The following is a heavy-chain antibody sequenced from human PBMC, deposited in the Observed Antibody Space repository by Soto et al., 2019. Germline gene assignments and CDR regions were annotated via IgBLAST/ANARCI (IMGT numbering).Heavy chain of an antibody. CDR2: ISSTGRTI. Sequence: GGSLRLSCGASGFTFSNYYMSWIRQAPGKGLEWVSYISSTGRTIYYADSVKGRFTASRDNAQNSLSLKLNSLRVEDTAVYYCARSYSSGWEFDYWGQGPQVTVYS. V-gene: IGHV3-11*01. CDR3: ARSYSSGWEFDY. D-gene: IGHD6-19*01. CDR1: GFTFSNYY. J-gene: IGHJ4*02.